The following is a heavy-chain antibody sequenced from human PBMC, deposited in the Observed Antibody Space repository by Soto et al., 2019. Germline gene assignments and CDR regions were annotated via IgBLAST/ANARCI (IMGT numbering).Heavy chain of an antibody. D-gene: IGHD2-2*01. V-gene: IGHV6-1*01. CDR1: GDSVSSNSAA. J-gene: IGHJ6*03. CDR3: EKSGTPASSYYYYYYMDV. Sequence: SQTLSLTCAISGDSVSSNSAAWNWIRQSPSRGLEWLGRTYYRSKWYNDYAVSVKSRITINPDTSKNQFSLQLNSVTPEDTAVYSGEKSGTPASSYYYYYYMDVWGKGTTVTVSS. CDR2: TYYRSKWYN.